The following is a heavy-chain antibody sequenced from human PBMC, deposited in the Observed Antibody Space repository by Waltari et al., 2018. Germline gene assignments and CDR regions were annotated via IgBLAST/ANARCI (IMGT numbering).Heavy chain of an antibody. CDR1: GFTFNMYE. CDR3: ARDGGVPGLDV. CDR2: ITSSVTTI. D-gene: IGHD3-10*01. J-gene: IGHJ6*03. V-gene: IGHV3-48*03. Sequence: EEQVVESGGGLVQPGGSLRLSCAASGFTFNMYEMSWVRQAPGKGRVCVSDITSSVTTISDADSVKSRFTISRDNAKNSLYLQMNSLRVEDTAVYYCARDGGVPGLDVWGRGTTVTVS.